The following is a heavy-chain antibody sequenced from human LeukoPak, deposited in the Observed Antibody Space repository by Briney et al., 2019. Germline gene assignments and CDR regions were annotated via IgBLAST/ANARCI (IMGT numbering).Heavy chain of an antibody. D-gene: IGHD6-19*01. CDR2: IYTSGST. J-gene: IGHJ4*02. V-gene: IGHV4-61*02. CDR1: GGSVSSGSYF. CDR3: ARHLRAVAGYFDY. Sequence: SETLSLTCTVSGGSVSSGSYFWSWIRQPAGERLEWIGRIYTSGSTNYNPSLKSRVTISVDTSKNQFSLKLSSVTAADTAVYYCARHLRAVAGYFDYWGQGTLVTVSS.